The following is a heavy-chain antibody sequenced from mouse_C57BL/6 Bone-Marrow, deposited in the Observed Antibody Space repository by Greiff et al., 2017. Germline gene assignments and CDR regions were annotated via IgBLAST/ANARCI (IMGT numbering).Heavy chain of an antibody. CDR3: ARNDYGSRMDY. V-gene: IGHV1-82*01. CDR1: GYAFSSSW. J-gene: IGHJ2*01. Sequence: VHLVESGPELVKPGASVKISCKASGYAFSSSWMNWVKQRPGKGLEWIGRIYPGDGDTNYNGKFKGKATLTADKSSSTAYMQLSSLTSEDAAVYFCARNDYGSRMDYWGQGTTLTVSS. CDR2: IYPGDGDT. D-gene: IGHD1-1*01.